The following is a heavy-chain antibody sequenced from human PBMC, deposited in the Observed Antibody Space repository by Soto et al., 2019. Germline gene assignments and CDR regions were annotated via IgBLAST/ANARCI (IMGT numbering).Heavy chain of an antibody. J-gene: IGHJ4*02. Sequence: QVQLQESGPGLVTPSGTLSLTCAVSGGSISSSYWWNWVRQPPGKGLEWMGKIYHSGSPNYNPSLKNRVTISVDKSNNQFSLRLSSVTAADTAVYFCVTSLNYDFWRDGGRHYYFDYWGQGTLVTVSS. CDR3: VTSLNYDFWRDGGRHYYFDY. V-gene: IGHV4-4*02. D-gene: IGHD3-3*01. CDR1: GGSISSSYW. CDR2: IYHSGSP.